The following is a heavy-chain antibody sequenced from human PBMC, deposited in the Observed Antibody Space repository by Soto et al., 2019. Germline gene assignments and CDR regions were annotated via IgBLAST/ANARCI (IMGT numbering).Heavy chain of an antibody. J-gene: IGHJ4*02. CDR1: GFSFTNAW. D-gene: IGHD1-20*01. CDR3: TPREYDWNRIDY. CDR2: IKSKTDGGTT. V-gene: IGHV3-15*07. Sequence: EVQLVESGGGMVKPGGSLRLSCAASGFSFTNAWMNWVRQAPGKGLEWVGRIKSKTDGGTTDYAAPVKGRFTISRDDSRNTLYLQMNSLKIEDTAVYYCTPREYDWNRIDYWGQGTLVTVSS.